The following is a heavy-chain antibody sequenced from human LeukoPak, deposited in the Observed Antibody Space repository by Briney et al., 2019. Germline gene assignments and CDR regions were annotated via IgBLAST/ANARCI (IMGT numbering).Heavy chain of an antibody. J-gene: IGHJ4*02. Sequence: GGSLRLSCAASEFTFSSYWMSWVRQAPGKGLEWVANIKQDGSEKYYVDSVKGRFTISRDNAKNSLYLRMNSLRAEDTAVYYCATDTWVYWGQGTLVTVSS. CDR3: ATDTWVY. CDR1: EFTFSSYW. D-gene: IGHD7-27*01. CDR2: IKQDGSEK. V-gene: IGHV3-7*03.